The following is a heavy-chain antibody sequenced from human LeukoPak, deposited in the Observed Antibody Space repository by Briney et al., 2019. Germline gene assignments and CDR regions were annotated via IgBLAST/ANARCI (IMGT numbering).Heavy chain of an antibody. CDR3: ARSGFLMIPDYFDY. D-gene: IGHD3-16*01. Sequence: SETLSLTCTVSGGSISSYYWSWIRQPAGKGLEWIGRIYTSGSTNYNPSLKSRVTMSVDTPKNQFSLKLSSVTAADTAVYYCARSGFLMIPDYFDYWGQGTLVTVSS. CDR1: GGSISSYY. CDR2: IYTSGST. J-gene: IGHJ4*02. V-gene: IGHV4-4*07.